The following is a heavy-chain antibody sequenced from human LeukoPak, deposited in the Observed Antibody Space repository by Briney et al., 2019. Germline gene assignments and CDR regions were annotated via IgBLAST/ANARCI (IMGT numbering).Heavy chain of an antibody. CDR2: ISGSGGST. Sequence: QPGGSLRLSCAASGFTFSSYAMSWVRQAPGKGLEWVSAISGSGGSTYYADSVKGRFTISRDNSKNTLYLQMNSLRAEDTAVYYCAKDAHSPYDSSGYYLGSLDYWGQGTLVTVSS. CDR3: AKDAHSPYDSSGYYLGSLDY. D-gene: IGHD3-22*01. CDR1: GFTFSSYA. J-gene: IGHJ4*02. V-gene: IGHV3-23*01.